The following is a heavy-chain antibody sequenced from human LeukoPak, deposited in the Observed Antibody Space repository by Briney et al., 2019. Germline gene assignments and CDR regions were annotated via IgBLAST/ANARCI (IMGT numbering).Heavy chain of an antibody. CDR2: ISYDGSNK. CDR3: AGKHAFDI. J-gene: IGHJ3*02. Sequence: GGSLRLSCAASGFTFSSYDMHWVRQAPGKGLEWVAVISYDGSNKYYADSVKGRFTISRDNSKNTLYLQMNSLRAEDTAVYYCAGKHAFDIWGQGTMVTVSS. CDR1: GFTFSSYD. V-gene: IGHV3-30-3*01.